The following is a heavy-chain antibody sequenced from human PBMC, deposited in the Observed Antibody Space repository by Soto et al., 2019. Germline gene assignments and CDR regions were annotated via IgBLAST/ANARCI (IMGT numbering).Heavy chain of an antibody. CDR3: ASNGYSSSWADY. D-gene: IGHD6-13*01. J-gene: IGHJ4*02. CDR1: GFTVSSNY. CDR2: IYSGGST. V-gene: IGHV3-53*01. Sequence: EVLLVESGGGLIQPGGSLRLSCAASGFTVSSNYMSWVRQAPGKGLEWVSVIYSGGSTYYADSVKGRFTISRDNSKNTRYLQMNSLRAEDTAVYYCASNGYSSSWADYWGQGTLVSVSS.